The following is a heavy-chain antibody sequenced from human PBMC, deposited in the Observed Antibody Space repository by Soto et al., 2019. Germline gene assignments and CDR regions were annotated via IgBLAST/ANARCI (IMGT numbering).Heavy chain of an antibody. CDR1: GYTFTSYD. CDR3: ARTDTAMVNVFHY. Sequence: ASVKVSCKASGYTFTSYDTNWVRQATGQGLEWMGWMNPNSGNTGYAQKFQGRVTMTRNTSISTAYMELSSLRSEDTAVYYCARTDTAMVNVFHYWGQGTLVTVSS. V-gene: IGHV1-8*01. J-gene: IGHJ4*02. D-gene: IGHD5-18*01. CDR2: MNPNSGNT.